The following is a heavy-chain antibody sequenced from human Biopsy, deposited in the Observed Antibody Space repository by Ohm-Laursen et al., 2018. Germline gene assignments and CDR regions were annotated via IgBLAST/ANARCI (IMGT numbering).Heavy chain of an antibody. V-gene: IGHV4-39*03. J-gene: IGHJ4*02. CDR1: GGSISNNNYY. CDR3: TGYNHRGYYFDY. D-gene: IGHD3-22*01. CDR2: IFYRGST. Sequence: SRTLSLTCTVSGGSISNNNYYWGWIRQPPGKGLEWIGSIFYRGSTHYKPSLKSRVNISVDTSNNQLSLKLSSVTAADTVLYYWTGYNHRGYYFDYWGQGTLVTVSS.